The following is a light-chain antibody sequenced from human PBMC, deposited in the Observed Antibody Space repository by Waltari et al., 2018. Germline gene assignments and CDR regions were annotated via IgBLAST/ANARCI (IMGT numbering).Light chain of an antibody. V-gene: IGKV1-9*01. CDR2: DAS. Sequence: IQLTQSPSSLSAPVGDRVTMTCRASQGISSYLAWYQQSPGKAPKLLIYDASTLQSGVPSRFSGSGSGTDFTLTISNLQPEDFATYYCQHVNSLPLTFSGGTKVEIK. J-gene: IGKJ4*01. CDR1: QGISSY. CDR3: QHVNSLPLT.